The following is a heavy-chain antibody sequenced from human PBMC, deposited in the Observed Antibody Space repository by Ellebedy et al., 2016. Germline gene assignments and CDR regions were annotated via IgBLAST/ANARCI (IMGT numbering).Heavy chain of an antibody. D-gene: IGHD1-26*01. V-gene: IGHV1-24*01. CDR1: GYTLTELS. Sequence: ASVKVSCKVSGYTLTELSMHWVRQAPGKGLEWMGGFDHEDGETIYAQKFQGRVTMTEDTSTDTAYMELSSLRSEDTAVYYCASIGGSYLDDAFDIWGQGTMVTVSS. CDR2: FDHEDGET. CDR3: ASIGGSYLDDAFDI. J-gene: IGHJ3*02.